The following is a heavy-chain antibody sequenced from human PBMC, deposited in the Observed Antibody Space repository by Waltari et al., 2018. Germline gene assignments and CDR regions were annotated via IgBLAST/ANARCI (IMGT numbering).Heavy chain of an antibody. Sequence: QLQLQESGPGLVKPSETLSLTCTVSGGSISSSSYYWGWIRQPPGKGLEWIGSIYYSGRTYYNPSLKSRVTISVDTSKNQFSLKLSSVTAADTAVYYCARHGIAGNHKFDPWGQGTLVTVSS. CDR1: GGSISSSSYY. D-gene: IGHD6-13*01. CDR3: ARHGIAGNHKFDP. J-gene: IGHJ5*02. V-gene: IGHV4-39*07. CDR2: IYYSGRT.